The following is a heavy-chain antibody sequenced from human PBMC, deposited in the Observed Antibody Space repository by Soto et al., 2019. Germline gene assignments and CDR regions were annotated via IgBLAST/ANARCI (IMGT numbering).Heavy chain of an antibody. D-gene: IGHD3-10*01. CDR2: IYYSGST. CDR3: ARVLYYGSGSYYYYYYGMDV. CDR1: GGSISSSSYY. J-gene: IGHJ6*02. V-gene: IGHV4-31*03. Sequence: TSETLSLTCTVSGGSISSSSYYWSWIRQHPGKGLEWIGYIYYSGSTYYNPSLKSRVTISVDTSKNQFSLKLSSVTAADTAVYYCARVLYYGSGSYYYYYYGMDVWGQGTTVTVSS.